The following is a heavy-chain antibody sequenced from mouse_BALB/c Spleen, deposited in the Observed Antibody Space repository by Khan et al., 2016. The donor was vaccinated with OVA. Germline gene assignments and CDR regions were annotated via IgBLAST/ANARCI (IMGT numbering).Heavy chain of an antibody. CDR2: IYPGSGRT. D-gene: IGHD1-1*01. CDR3: ARSYYGAWFAY. CDR1: GYIFIDYV. Sequence: QVQLQQSGPELMKPGASVKMSCKASGYIFIDYVISWVKQRTGQGLEWIGEIYPGSGRTYYNERFKGKATLTADKSSNTAYMQLSSLTSEDSAVYFCARSYYGAWFAYWGQGTPVTVSA. J-gene: IGHJ3*01. V-gene: IGHV1-77*01.